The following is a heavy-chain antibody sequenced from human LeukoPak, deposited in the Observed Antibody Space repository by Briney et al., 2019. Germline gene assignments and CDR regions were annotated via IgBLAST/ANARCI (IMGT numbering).Heavy chain of an antibody. V-gene: IGHV3-23*01. Sequence: PGGSLRLSCAASGFTFSSYAMSWVRQAPGKGLEWVSGISYGGGSTYYADSVKGRFTISRDNSKNTLYLQMNSLRSEDTAVYYCAKRIAARTPYYFDYWGQGTLVTVSS. CDR1: GFTFSSYA. D-gene: IGHD6-6*01. CDR3: AKRIAARTPYYFDY. J-gene: IGHJ4*02. CDR2: ISYGGGST.